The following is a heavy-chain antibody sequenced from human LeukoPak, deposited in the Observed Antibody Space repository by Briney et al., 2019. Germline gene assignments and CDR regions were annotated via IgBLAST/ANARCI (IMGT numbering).Heavy chain of an antibody. D-gene: IGHD3-9*01. CDR1: GFTFSSYA. J-gene: IGHJ4*02. CDR2: ISYDGNNK. V-gene: IGHV3-30*04. Sequence: GGSLRLSCAASGFTFSSYAMHWVRQAPGKGLEWVAVISYDGNNKYYADSVKGRFTISRDNSKNTLYLQMNSLRAEDTAVYYCARVPLRYFDWLSSAAPFDYWGQGTLVTVSS. CDR3: ARVPLRYFDWLSSAAPFDY.